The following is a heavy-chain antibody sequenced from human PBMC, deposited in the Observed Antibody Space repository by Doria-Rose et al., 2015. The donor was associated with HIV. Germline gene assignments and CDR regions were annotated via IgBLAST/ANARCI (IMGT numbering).Heavy chain of an antibody. V-gene: IGHV3-23*04. CDR2: ISGGGDDT. D-gene: IGHD3-9*01. CDR3: AASPTGRKGRFDF. Sequence: VQLVQSGGGLVQPGGSLRLSCAASGFTFNNYAMNWVRQAPGKGLEWVSGISGGGDDTYYADSMKGRFTISRDNYKSTVYLQMNTLRVEDTAVYYCAASPTGRKGRFDFWGQGTLVTVSS. J-gene: IGHJ4*02. CDR1: GFTFNNYA.